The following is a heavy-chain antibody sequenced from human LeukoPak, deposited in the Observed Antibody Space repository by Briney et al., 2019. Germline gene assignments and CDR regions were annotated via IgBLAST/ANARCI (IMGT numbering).Heavy chain of an antibody. D-gene: IGHD1-26*01. V-gene: IGHV3-30*02. CDR3: ATLDVGATVY. CDR2: IRYDGSNK. J-gene: IGHJ4*02. CDR1: GSTFSSYG. Sequence: GRSLRLSCAASGSTFSSYGMHWVRQAPGKGLEWVAFIRYDGSNKYYADSVKGRFTISRDNSKNTLYLQMNSLRAEDTAVYYCATLDVGATVYWGQGTLVTVSS.